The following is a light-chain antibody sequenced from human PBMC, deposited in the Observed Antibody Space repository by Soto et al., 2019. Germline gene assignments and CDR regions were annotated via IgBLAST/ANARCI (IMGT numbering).Light chain of an antibody. Sequence: QSALTQPASVSGSPGQSITISCTGTSSDIGSYNFVSWYQQYPGKAPKLMIYGVTNRPSGVSNRFSASKSAFTASLTISGLQTEDEADYYCSSYTTSYFYVFGPGTKVTVL. V-gene: IGLV2-14*01. CDR1: SSDIGSYNF. CDR2: GVT. CDR3: SSYTTSYFYV. J-gene: IGLJ1*01.